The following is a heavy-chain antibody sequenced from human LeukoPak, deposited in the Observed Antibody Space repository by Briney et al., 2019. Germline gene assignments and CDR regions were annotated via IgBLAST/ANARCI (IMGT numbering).Heavy chain of an antibody. CDR1: GYTFTSYD. D-gene: IGHD6-13*01. Sequence: ASVKVSCKASGYTFTSYDINWVRQATGQGLEWMGWMNPNSGSTGYAQKFQGRVTMTRNTSISTAYMELSSLRSEDTAVYYCARGPALQYSSSWYYYYYYYGMDVWGQGTTVTVSS. CDR3: ARGPALQYSSSWYYYYYYYGMDV. CDR2: MNPNSGST. J-gene: IGHJ6*02. V-gene: IGHV1-8*01.